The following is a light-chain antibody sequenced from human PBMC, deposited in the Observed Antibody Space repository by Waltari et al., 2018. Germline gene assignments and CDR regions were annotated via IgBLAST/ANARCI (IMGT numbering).Light chain of an antibody. CDR3: QQYNNWLFT. CDR1: QSVSSN. CDR2: GAS. V-gene: IGKV3-15*01. Sequence: EIVMTQSPATLSVSPGERAPPSCRASQSVSSNLAWYQQKPGQAPRLLIYGASTRATGIPARFSGSGSGTEFTLTISSLQSEDFAVYYCQQYNNWLFTFGPGTKVDIK. J-gene: IGKJ3*01.